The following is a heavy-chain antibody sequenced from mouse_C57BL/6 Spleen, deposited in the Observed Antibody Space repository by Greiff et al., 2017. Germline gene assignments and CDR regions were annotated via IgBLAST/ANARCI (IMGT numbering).Heavy chain of an antibody. CDR3: ARSNSNYWYFDV. J-gene: IGHJ1*03. V-gene: IGHV1-55*01. CDR2: IYPGSGST. CDR1: GYTFTSYW. Sequence: QVHVNQPGAELVKPGASVKMSCKASGYTFTSYWITWVKQRPGQGLEWIGDIYPGSGSTNYNEKFKSKATLTVDTSSSTAYMQLSSLTSEDSAVYYCARSNSNYWYFDVWGTGTTVTVSS. D-gene: IGHD2-5*01.